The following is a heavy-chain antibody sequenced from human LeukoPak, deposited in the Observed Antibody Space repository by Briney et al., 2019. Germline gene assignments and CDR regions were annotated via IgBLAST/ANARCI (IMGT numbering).Heavy chain of an antibody. J-gene: IGHJ4*02. CDR2: ISGSGGST. CDR1: GFTFSSYA. V-gene: IGHV3-23*01. D-gene: IGHD6-13*01. Sequence: GGSLRLSCAASGFTFSSYAMSWVRLPPGKGLEWVSGISGSGGSTDYADSVKGRFTISRDNSKNTLYLQMNSLRAEDTAVYYCAKDSSSSFSFDYWGQGTLVTVSS. CDR3: AKDSSSSFSFDY.